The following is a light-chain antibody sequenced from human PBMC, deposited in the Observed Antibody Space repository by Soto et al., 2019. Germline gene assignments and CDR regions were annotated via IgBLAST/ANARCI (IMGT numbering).Light chain of an antibody. CDR1: SGSVSTSSY. V-gene: IGLV8-61*01. Sequence: QTVVTQEPSFSVSPGGTVTLTCGLSSGSVSTSSYPTWYQQTPGQAPRTLIYSTNTRFSGVPDRFSGSILRNKAALTITGAQADDESDHYCVVYIGTWVFGRGTKVTVL. CDR2: STN. CDR3: VVYIGTWV. J-gene: IGLJ3*02.